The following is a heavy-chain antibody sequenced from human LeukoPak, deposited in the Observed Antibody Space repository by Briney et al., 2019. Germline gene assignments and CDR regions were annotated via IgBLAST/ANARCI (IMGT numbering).Heavy chain of an antibody. CDR3: ARGGSGYYYGSGSYYKTGNWFDP. CDR1: GYTFTSYG. J-gene: IGHJ5*02. V-gene: IGHV1-18*01. Sequence: GASVKVSCKASGYTFTSYGISWVRQAPGQGLAWMGWISAYNGNTNYAQKLQGRVTMTTDTSTSTAYMELRSLRSDDTAVYYCARGGSGYYYGSGSYYKTGNWFDPWGQGTLVTVSS. CDR2: ISAYNGNT. D-gene: IGHD3-10*01.